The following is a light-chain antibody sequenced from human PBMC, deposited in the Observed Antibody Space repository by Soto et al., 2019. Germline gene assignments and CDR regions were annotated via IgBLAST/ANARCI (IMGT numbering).Light chain of an antibody. CDR2: DVI. CDR1: SSDVGGYNY. Sequence: QSVLTQPASVSGSPGQSITISCTGTSSDVGGYNYVSWYQQHPGKAPKLMIYDVINRPSGVSNRCSGSKSGNTASLTISGLQAEDEADYYCSSYTSSSPVVFGGGTKLTVL. CDR3: SSYTSSSPVV. J-gene: IGLJ2*01. V-gene: IGLV2-14*01.